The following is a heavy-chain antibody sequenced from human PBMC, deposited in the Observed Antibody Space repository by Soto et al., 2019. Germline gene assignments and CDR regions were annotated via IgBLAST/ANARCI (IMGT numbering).Heavy chain of an antibody. J-gene: IGHJ4*02. Sequence: SETLSLTCTVSGGSINSYYWNWIRQPPGKGLEWIGYIYYNGSSNYNPSLKSRVTISVDTSKNQFSLNLNSVTAADTAVYYCARARHNWIDTYFDYWGQGALVTVSS. CDR2: IYYNGSS. CDR3: ARARHNWIDTYFDY. D-gene: IGHD1-20*01. CDR1: GGSINSYY. V-gene: IGHV4-59*01.